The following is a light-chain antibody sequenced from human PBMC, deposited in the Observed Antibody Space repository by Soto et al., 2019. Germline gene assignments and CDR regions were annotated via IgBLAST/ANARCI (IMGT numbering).Light chain of an antibody. J-gene: IGLJ2*01. CDR2: LNSDGSH. Sequence: QPVLTQSPSASASLGASVKLTCTLSSGHSSDDIAWHQQQPEKGPRYLMKLNSDGSHSKGDGIPDRFSGSSSGAERYLTISNPQSEDEADYSCQTCGTGIQVFGGGTQLTVL. CDR1: SGHSSDD. V-gene: IGLV4-69*01. CDR3: QTCGTGIQV.